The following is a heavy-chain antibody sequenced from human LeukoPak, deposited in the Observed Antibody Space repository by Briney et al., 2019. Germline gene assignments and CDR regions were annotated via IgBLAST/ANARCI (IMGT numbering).Heavy chain of an antibody. J-gene: IGHJ4*02. V-gene: IGHV3-20*04. CDR1: GFTFDDYG. D-gene: IGHD3-10*01. Sequence: GGSLRLSCAASGFTFDDYGMSWVRQAPGKGLEWVSGINWNGGSTGYADSVKGRFTISRDNAKNSLYLQMNSLRAEDTALYYCARATTYGSGSYLDYWGQGTLVTVSS. CDR2: INWNGGST. CDR3: ARATTYGSGSYLDY.